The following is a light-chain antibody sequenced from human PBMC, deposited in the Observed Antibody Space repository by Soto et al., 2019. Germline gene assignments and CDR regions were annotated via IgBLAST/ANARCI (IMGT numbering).Light chain of an antibody. J-gene: IGLJ1*01. CDR3: NSYTSSSTHV. CDR2: EVG. CDR1: SSDVGDHNH. V-gene: IGLV2-14*01. Sequence: QSALTQPASVSGSPGQSITISCTGSSSDVGDHNHVSWYQQHPGKAPKLIIYEVGNRPSGVSNRFSGSKSGNTASLTISGFQAEDEADYYCNSYTSSSTHVFGTGTKVTVL.